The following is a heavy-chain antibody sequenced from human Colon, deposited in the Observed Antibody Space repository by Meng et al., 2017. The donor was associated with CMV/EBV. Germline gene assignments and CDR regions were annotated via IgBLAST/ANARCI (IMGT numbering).Heavy chain of an antibody. Sequence: GSLRLSCTVSDTSIYNYYWSWIRQPPGKGLEWIAYTYYTGSSNYNPSLKSRVTRSLDTSKNQFSLNLSSVTAADTAVYYCARDHSLYGMDVWGQGTTVTVSS. D-gene: IGHD2-15*01. J-gene: IGHJ6*02. CDR3: ARDHSLYGMDV. V-gene: IGHV4-59*01. CDR1: DTSIYNYY. CDR2: TYYTGSS.